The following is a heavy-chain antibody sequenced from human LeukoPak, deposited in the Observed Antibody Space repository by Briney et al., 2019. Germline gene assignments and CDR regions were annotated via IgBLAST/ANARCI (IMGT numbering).Heavy chain of an antibody. Sequence: GGSLRLSCAASGFTFRSYAMHWVRQAPGTGLEWVSFISYDGNNQYYADSVKGRFTISRDNSKNTLYVQMNSLGAEDTAIYYCAKDRVWATSPRTIDYWGQGTLVTVSS. J-gene: IGHJ4*02. CDR3: AKDRVWATSPRTIDY. D-gene: IGHD5-12*01. V-gene: IGHV3-30*04. CDR2: ISYDGNNQ. CDR1: GFTFRSYA.